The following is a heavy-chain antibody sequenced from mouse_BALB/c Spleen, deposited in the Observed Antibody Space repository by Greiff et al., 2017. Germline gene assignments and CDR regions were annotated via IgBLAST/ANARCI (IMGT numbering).Heavy chain of an antibody. V-gene: IGHV1-9*01. CDR3: ARLRDTARAYYFDY. D-gene: IGHD3-1*01. CDR2: ILPGSGST. Sequence: QVQLKESGAELMKPGASVKISCKATGYTFSSYWIEWVKQRPGHGLEWIGEILPGSGSTNYNEKFKGKATFTADTSSNTAYMQLSSLTSEDSAVYYCARLRDTARAYYFDYWGQGTTLTVSS. CDR1: GYTFSSYW. J-gene: IGHJ2*01.